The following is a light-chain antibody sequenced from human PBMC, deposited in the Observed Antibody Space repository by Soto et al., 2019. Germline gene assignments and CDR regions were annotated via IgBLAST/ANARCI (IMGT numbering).Light chain of an antibody. V-gene: IGKV1-6*01. CDR3: LQDYNYPLT. Sequence: AIQMTQSPSSLSASVGDRVTITCRASQGIRNDLGWYQQKPGKAPKLLIFAASTLESGVPSRFSGSGSGTDFTLTISSLQPEDFATYYCLQDYNYPLTFGGGTKVEIK. CDR1: QGIRND. CDR2: AAS. J-gene: IGKJ4*01.